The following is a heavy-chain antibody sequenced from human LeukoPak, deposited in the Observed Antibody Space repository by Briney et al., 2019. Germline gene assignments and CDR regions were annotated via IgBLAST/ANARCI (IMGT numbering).Heavy chain of an antibody. CDR1: GGTFSSYA. Sequence: ASGTVSCKASGGTFSSYAISWVRQAPGQGLEWMGGTIPIFGTANYAQKFQGRVTITADESTSTAYMELSSLRSEDTAVYYCAWTQWELQDPFDYWGQGTLVTVSS. V-gene: IGHV1-69*13. CDR3: AWTQWELQDPFDY. CDR2: TIPIFGTA. D-gene: IGHD1-26*01. J-gene: IGHJ4*02.